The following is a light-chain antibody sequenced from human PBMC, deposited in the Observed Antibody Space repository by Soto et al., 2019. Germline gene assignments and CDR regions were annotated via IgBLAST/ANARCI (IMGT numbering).Light chain of an antibody. V-gene: IGKV1-39*01. CDR1: QSISNY. Sequence: DIQMTQSPSSLSASVGDRVTITCRASQSISNYFNWYQQKPGKVPKLLIYAASILQTGVTSRFSGSGSGTDFTLTISSLQPEDFATYYCQQSYSTPRTFGQGTKVEIK. J-gene: IGKJ1*01. CDR2: AAS. CDR3: QQSYSTPRT.